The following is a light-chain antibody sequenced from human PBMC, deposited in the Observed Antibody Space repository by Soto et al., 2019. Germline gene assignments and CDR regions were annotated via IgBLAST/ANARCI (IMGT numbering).Light chain of an antibody. CDR2: DSS. V-gene: IGKV3-11*01. Sequence: EIVLTQSPATLSLSPGERATLSCRASQSVGTYFAWYQQKPGQAPRLLIYDSSNRATGIPARLSGSGSGTDFTLAISSLEPEDFAVYYCQQRSDCPSTFGGGTKVEIK. J-gene: IGKJ4*02. CDR3: QQRSDCPST. CDR1: QSVGTY.